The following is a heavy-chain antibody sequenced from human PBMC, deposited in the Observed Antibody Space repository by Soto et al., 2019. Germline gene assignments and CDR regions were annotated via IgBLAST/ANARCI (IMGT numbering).Heavy chain of an antibody. D-gene: IGHD6-13*01. CDR2: IDPSDSYT. V-gene: IGHV5-10-1*01. CDR3: ARLQPAAGDNDLTFDY. Sequence: GESLKISCKGSGYSFTSYWISWVRQMPGKCLEWMGRIDPSDSYTNYSPSFQGHVTISADKSISTAYLQWSSLKASDTAMYYCARLQPAAGDNDLTFDYWGQGTLVTVSS. J-gene: IGHJ4*02. CDR1: GYSFTSYW.